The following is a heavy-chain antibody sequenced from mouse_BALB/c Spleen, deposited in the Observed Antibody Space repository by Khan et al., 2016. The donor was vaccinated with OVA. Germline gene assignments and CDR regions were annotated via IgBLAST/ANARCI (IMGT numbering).Heavy chain of an antibody. CDR2: INPHIGEA. CDR1: GYSFTGYF. D-gene: IGHD1-1*01. V-gene: IGHV1-20*02. Sequence: VQLKQSGPELVKPGASVKISCTASGYSFTGYFMNWVMQSHGKSLEWIGRINPHIGEAFYNQKFKGKATLTVDESSSTAHMELRSPASEDSAVYYCARKNGSDFDYWGQGTTLTVSS. CDR3: ARKNGSDFDY. J-gene: IGHJ2*01.